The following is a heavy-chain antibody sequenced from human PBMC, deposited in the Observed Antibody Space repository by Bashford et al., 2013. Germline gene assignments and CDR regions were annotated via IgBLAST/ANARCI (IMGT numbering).Heavy chain of an antibody. V-gene: IGHV1-2*02. CDR1: GYTFKNYG. D-gene: IGHD1-26*01. J-gene: IGHJ4*02. CDR2: INSNSGGT. CDR3: ARGSGVRATTNSPFNY. Sequence: VASVKVSCKTSGYTFKNYGIIWVRQAPGQGLEWMGWINSNSGGTKNAQKFQGRVTMTRDTSISTAYMELTRLTSDDTAIYFCARGSGVRATTNSPFNYWGQGTLVTVSS.